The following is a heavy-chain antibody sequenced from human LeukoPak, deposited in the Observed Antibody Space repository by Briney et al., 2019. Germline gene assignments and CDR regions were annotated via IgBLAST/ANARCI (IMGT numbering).Heavy chain of an antibody. Sequence: GGSLRLSCAASGFPFSSYSINWVRQAPGKGLEWVSPISSSSSYIYYADSVKGRFTISRDNAKNTLYLQMNSLRAEDTAVYYCAKALTRPLARGAFDIWGQGTMVTVSS. CDR3: AKALTRPLARGAFDI. V-gene: IGHV3-21*04. D-gene: IGHD3-9*01. CDR1: GFPFSSYS. J-gene: IGHJ3*02. CDR2: ISSSSSYI.